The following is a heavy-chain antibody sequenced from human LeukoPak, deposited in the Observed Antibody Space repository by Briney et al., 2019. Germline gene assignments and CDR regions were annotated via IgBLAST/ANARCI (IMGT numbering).Heavy chain of an antibody. J-gene: IGHJ4*02. D-gene: IGHD3-22*01. CDR1: GFTFSGSA. Sequence: PGGSLRLSCAASGFTFSGSAMHWVRQASGKGLEWVGRIRSKANSYATAYAASVKGRFTISRDDSKNTAYLQMNSLKTEDTAVYYCTGSGYYDSSGYYYYFDYWGQGTPVTVSS. V-gene: IGHV3-73*01. CDR2: IRSKANSYAT. CDR3: TGSGYYDSSGYYYYFDY.